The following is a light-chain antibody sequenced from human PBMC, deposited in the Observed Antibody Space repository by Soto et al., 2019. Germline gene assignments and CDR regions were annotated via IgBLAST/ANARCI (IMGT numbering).Light chain of an antibody. J-gene: IGKJ5*01. V-gene: IGKV3-11*01. CDR1: QSVGSY. Sequence: PGEGATLSCRASQSVGSYLIWYQQRPGQAPRLLISDASNRATGIPARFSGSGSGTDFTLTISSLEPEDFAVYYCQQRADWPITFGQGTRLEIK. CDR2: DAS. CDR3: QQRADWPIT.